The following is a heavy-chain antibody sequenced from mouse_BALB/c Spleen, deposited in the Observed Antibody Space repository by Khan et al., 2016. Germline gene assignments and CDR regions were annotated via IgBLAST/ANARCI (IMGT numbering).Heavy chain of an antibody. CDR1: GFNIKDTY. CDR2: IDPANGNT. Sequence: VQLKESGAELVKPGASVKLSCTASGFNIKDTYMHWVKQRPEQGLEWIGRIDPANGNTTYDPKFQGKATITADTSSTTAYLQLSSLTSEDTAVSYCARSPEHYDVGCAYWGLGTLVTVSA. D-gene: IGHD2-4*01. V-gene: IGHV14-3*02. CDR3: ARSPEHYDVGCAY. J-gene: IGHJ3*01.